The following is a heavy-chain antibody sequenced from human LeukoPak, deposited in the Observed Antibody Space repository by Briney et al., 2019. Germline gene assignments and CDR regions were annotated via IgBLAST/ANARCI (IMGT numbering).Heavy chain of an antibody. CDR2: INPSGSST. D-gene: IGHD3-10*01. Sequence: APVKVSCKASGYTFTSHYMHWVRQAPGQGLEWMGLINPSGSSTLYAQKFQGRVTMTRDMSTTTDYMELSSLRAEDTAMYYCVTGRGSNGHGHWGQGTLVTVSS. J-gene: IGHJ4*02. CDR1: GYTFTSHY. CDR3: VTGRGSNGHGH. V-gene: IGHV1-46*01.